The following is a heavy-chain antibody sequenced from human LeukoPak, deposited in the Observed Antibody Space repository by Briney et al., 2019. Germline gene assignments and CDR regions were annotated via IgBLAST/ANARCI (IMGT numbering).Heavy chain of an antibody. D-gene: IGHD6-6*01. CDR2: ISSSGSYT. J-gene: IGHJ4*02. Sequence: GGSLRLSCAASGFTFSSYNMNWVRQAPGKGPEWVSCISSSGSYTYYADSVKGRFTISRDNDKNSLNLQMNSLRAEDTAVYYCARDVYIAARSGQSDYWGQGTLVTVSS. CDR1: GFTFSSYN. V-gene: IGHV3-21*01. CDR3: ARDVYIAARSGQSDY.